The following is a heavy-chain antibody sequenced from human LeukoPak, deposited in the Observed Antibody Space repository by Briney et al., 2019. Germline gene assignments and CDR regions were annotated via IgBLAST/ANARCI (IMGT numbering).Heavy chain of an antibody. CDR3: ARHEAVRGVISWFDP. D-gene: IGHD3-10*01. CDR1: GFTFSSYG. Sequence: GGSLRLSCAASGFTFSSYGMHWVRQAPGKGLEWVAFIRYDGSNKYYADSVKGRFTISRDNSKNTLYLQMNSLRAEDTAVYYCARHEAVRGVISWFDPWGQGTLVTVSS. V-gene: IGHV3-30*02. J-gene: IGHJ5*02. CDR2: IRYDGSNK.